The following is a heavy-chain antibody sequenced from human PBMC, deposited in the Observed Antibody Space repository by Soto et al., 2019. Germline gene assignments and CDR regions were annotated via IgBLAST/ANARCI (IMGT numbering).Heavy chain of an antibody. CDR1: GFTFSSYG. Sequence: QVQLVESGGGVVQPGRSLRLSCAASGFTFSSYGMHWVRQAPGKGLEWVAVISYDGSNKYYADSVKGRFTISRDNSKNTLYLQMNSLRAEDTAVYYCAKDGVYYYDSSEVEGMDVWGQGTTVTVSS. CDR2: ISYDGSNK. J-gene: IGHJ6*02. D-gene: IGHD3-22*01. CDR3: AKDGVYYYDSSEVEGMDV. V-gene: IGHV3-30*18.